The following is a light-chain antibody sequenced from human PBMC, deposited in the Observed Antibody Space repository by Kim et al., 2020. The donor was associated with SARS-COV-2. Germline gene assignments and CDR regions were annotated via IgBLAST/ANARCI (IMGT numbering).Light chain of an antibody. Sequence: GKTVTNAGTLTSGFIASGYVPWYQQRPGSPPTTVIYEDNLRPSGVPDRFSGSIDSSSNTASLTISGLETEDEADYYCQSFAGSAWVFGGGTQLTVL. CDR3: QSFAGSAWV. V-gene: IGLV6-57*01. CDR1: SGFIASGY. J-gene: IGLJ3*02. CDR2: EDN.